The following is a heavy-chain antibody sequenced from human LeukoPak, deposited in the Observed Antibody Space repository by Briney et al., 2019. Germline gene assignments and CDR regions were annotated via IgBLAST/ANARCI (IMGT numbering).Heavy chain of an antibody. CDR1: RFAFCGYW. J-gene: IGHJ4*02. D-gene: IGHD1-26*01. Sequence: GGSLRLSSAASRFAFCGYWMSWVRQAPGKGLEWVVNIKQDGSEKYYVDSVKGRFTISRDSAKNSLYLKMNRLRAEDTAVYYCARDNYLVGATDYFDYWGQGTLVTVSS. V-gene: IGHV3-7*01. CDR3: ARDNYLVGATDYFDY. CDR2: IKQDGSEK.